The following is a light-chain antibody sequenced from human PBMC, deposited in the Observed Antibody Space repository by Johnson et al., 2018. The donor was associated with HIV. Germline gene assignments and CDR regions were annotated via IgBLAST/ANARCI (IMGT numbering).Light chain of an antibody. V-gene: IGLV1-51*01. CDR1: SSNIGNNY. CDR2: DNN. J-gene: IGLJ1*01. Sequence: QSVLTQPPSVSAAPGQKVTISCSGSSSNIGNNYVSWYQQLPGTAPKLLIYDNNKRPSGIPDRFSGSKSGTSATLGITGLQTGDEADYYCGTWDSSLSASYGFGTGTKGTVL. CDR3: GTWDSSLSASYG.